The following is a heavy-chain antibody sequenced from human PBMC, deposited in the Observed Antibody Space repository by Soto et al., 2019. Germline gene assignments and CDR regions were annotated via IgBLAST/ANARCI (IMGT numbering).Heavy chain of an antibody. CDR2: TGSGTGPG. CDR1: GGSLSTNP. J-gene: IGHJ5*02. V-gene: IGHV1-69*06. Sequence: QVQLVQSGTEVKKPGSSVKVSCKASGGSLSTNPISWVRQAPGQGLEWMGGTGSGTGPGNHAQKIQGRLTVTADKSTSTVYLELTTPSPEDTAVYYCARRHGGGFFRFLESWCQGTLVTVSP. D-gene: IGHD2-15*01. CDR3: ARRHGGGFFRFLES.